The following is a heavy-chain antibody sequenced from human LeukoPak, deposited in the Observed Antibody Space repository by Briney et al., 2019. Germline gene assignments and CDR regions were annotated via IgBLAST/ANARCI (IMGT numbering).Heavy chain of an antibody. CDR1: GGSISSGGYY. CDR3: ARERVGATKHFDY. D-gene: IGHD1-26*01. CDR2: IYYSGST. V-gene: IGHV4-31*03. J-gene: IGHJ4*02. Sequence: SETLSLTCTVSGGSISSGGYYWSWIRQHPGKGLEWIGYIYYSGSTYYNPSLKSRVTISVDTSKNQFSLKLSSVTAADTAVYYCARERVGATKHFDYWGQGTLVTVSS.